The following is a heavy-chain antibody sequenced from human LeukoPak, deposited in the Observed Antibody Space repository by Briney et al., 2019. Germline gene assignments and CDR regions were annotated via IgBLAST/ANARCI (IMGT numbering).Heavy chain of an antibody. J-gene: IGHJ5*02. CDR2: IYYSGST. CDR3: ARDRRRAVQRYGFDP. V-gene: IGHV4-59*01. Sequence: PSETLSLXCTVSGGSISSYYWRWIRQPPGKGLEWIGYIYYSGSTNYNPSLKSRVTISVDTSKNQFSLKLSSVTAADTAVYYCARDRRRAVQRYGFDPWGQGTLVTVSS. CDR1: GGSISSYY. D-gene: IGHD1-1*01.